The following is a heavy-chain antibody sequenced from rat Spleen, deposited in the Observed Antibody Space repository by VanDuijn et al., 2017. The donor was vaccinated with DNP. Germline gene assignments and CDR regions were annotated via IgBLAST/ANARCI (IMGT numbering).Heavy chain of an antibody. V-gene: IGHV3-1*01. CDR1: GYSITSNY. CDR3: VRWVRALDY. J-gene: IGHJ2*01. D-gene: IGHD4-1*01. CDR2: ITYSGST. Sequence: EVQLQESGHGLVKPSQSLSLTCSATGYSITSNYWGWIRKFQGNKMEWIGHITYSGSTNYHPSLRSRISITRDTSKNQFFLQLNSVTTEDTATYYCVRWVRALDYWGQGVMVTVSS.